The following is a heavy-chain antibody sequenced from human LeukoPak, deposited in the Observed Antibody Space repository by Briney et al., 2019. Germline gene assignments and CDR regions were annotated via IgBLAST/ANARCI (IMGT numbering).Heavy chain of an antibody. J-gene: IGHJ4*02. D-gene: IGHD7-27*01. V-gene: IGHV3-11*01. Sequence: GGSLRLSCAASKFIFSDYYMSWIRQAPGKGLEWLSYISGGGETIYYADSVKGRFTISRDNAKNSLYLQMNSLRAEDTAVYYCARAWGSADYWGQGTQVTVSS. CDR1: KFIFSDYY. CDR2: ISGGGETI. CDR3: ARAWGSADY.